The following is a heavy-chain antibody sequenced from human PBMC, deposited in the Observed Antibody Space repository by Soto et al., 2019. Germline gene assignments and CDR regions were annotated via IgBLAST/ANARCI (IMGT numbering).Heavy chain of an antibody. J-gene: IGHJ4*02. CDR3: AREGGYYDGGDYFDY. Sequence: PGGSLRLSCAASGFTFSDHYMDWVRQAPGKGLEWVGRTRNKANSYTTEYAASVKGRFTISRDDSKNSLYLQMNSLKTEDTAVYYCAREGGYYDGGDYFDYWGQGTLVTVSS. CDR2: TRNKANSYTT. CDR1: GFTFSDHY. D-gene: IGHD3-22*01. V-gene: IGHV3-72*01.